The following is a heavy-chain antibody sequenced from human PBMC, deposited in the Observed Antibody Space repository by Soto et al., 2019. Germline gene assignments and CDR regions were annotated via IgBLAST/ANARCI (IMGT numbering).Heavy chain of an antibody. CDR2: ISSSSSTI. J-gene: IGHJ3*02. D-gene: IGHD4-17*01. V-gene: IGHV3-48*02. CDR3: VRGFDYGGNSDAFDI. CDR1: GFTFSSYS. Sequence: GGSLRLSCAAPGFTFSSYSMNWVRQAPGKGLEWVSYISSSSSTIYYADSVKGRFTISRDNAKNSLYLQMNSLRDEDTAVYYCVRGFDYGGNSDAFDIWGQGTMVTVSS.